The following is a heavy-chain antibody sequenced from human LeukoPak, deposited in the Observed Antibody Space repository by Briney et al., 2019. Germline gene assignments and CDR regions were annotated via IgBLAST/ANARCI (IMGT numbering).Heavy chain of an antibody. CDR1: GFTFSDYY. CDR2: ISITSSYT. CDR3: ARDPAQYYYGSGSVDY. Sequence: GGSLRLSCAASGFTFSDYYMSCIRQAPGKGLEWVSYISITSSYTNYADSVKGRFTVSRDNAKNSLYLQMNSLRAEDTAVYYCARDPAQYYYGSGSVDYWGQGTLVTVSS. J-gene: IGHJ4*02. D-gene: IGHD3-10*01. V-gene: IGHV3-11*06.